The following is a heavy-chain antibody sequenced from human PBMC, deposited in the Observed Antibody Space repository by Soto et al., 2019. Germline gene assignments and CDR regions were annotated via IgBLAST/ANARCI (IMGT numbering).Heavy chain of an antibody. CDR2: INAGNGNT. CDR1: GYTFTSYA. J-gene: IGHJ6*02. D-gene: IGHD3-10*01. CDR3: ARDPLYGSGIGNYYYYGMDV. Sequence: QVQLVQSGAEEKKPGASVKVSCKASGYTFTSYAMHWVRQAPGQRLEWMGWINAGNGNTKYSQKFQGRVTITRDTSASTAYMELSSLRSEDTAVYYCARDPLYGSGIGNYYYYGMDVWGQGTTVTVSS. V-gene: IGHV1-3*05.